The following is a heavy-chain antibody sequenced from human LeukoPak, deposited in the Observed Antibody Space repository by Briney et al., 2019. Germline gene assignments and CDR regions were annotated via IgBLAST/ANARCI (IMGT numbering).Heavy chain of an antibody. J-gene: IGHJ4*02. CDR3: ARDVITMVRGVPGY. CDR2: ISAYNGNT. CDR1: GYTFTSYA. Sequence: ASVKVSCKASGYTFTSYAMHWVRQAPGQGLEWMGWISAYNGNTNYAQKLQGRVTMTTDTSTSTAYMELRSLRSDDTAVYYCARDVITMVRGVPGYWGQGTLVTVSS. V-gene: IGHV1-18*01. D-gene: IGHD3-10*01.